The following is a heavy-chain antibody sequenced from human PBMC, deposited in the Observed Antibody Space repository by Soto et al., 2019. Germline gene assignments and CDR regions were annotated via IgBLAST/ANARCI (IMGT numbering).Heavy chain of an antibody. CDR1: GFTFSSYS. Sequence: EVQLVESGGGLVKPGGSLRLSCAASGFTFSSYSMNWVRQAPGKGLEWVSSISSSSSYIYYADSVKGRFTISRDNAKNSLYLQMNSLRAEDTAVYYCAREIRAYSSSWLDYWGQGTLVTVSS. D-gene: IGHD6-13*01. CDR3: AREIRAYSSSWLDY. V-gene: IGHV3-21*01. CDR2: ISSSSSYI. J-gene: IGHJ4*02.